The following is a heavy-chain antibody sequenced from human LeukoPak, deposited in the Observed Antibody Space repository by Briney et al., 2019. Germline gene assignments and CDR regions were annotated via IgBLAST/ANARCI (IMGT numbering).Heavy chain of an antibody. CDR3: ARDRGGIAVAHD. J-gene: IGHJ4*02. V-gene: IGHV4-39*07. CDR1: GGSISSSSYY. Sequence: SETLSLTCTVSGGSISSSSYYWGWIRQPPGRGLEWIGSIYYSGSTYYNSSLKSRVTISVDTSENQFSLKLSSVTAADTAVYYCARDRGGIAVAHDWGQGTLVTVSS. CDR2: IYYSGST. D-gene: IGHD6-19*01.